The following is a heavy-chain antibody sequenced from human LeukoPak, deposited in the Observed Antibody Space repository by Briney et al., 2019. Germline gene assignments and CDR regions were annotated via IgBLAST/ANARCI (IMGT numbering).Heavy chain of an antibody. V-gene: IGHV4-34*01. J-gene: IGHJ6*02. CDR2: INHSGST. CDR1: GGSFSGYY. Sequence: SETLSPTCAVYGGSFSGYYWSWIRQPPGKGLEWIGEINHSGSTNYNPSLKSRVTISVDTSKNQFSLKLSSVTAADTAVYYCARAPILAAGHQNLYYYYGMDVWGQGTTVTVSS. CDR3: ARAPILAAGHQNLYYYYGMDV. D-gene: IGHD6-13*01.